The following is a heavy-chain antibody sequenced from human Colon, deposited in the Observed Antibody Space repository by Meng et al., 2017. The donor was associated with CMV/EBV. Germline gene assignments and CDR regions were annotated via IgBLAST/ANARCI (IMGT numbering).Heavy chain of an antibody. CDR3: ARGVIAVGQRHYFDV. CDR1: GFNFRNSA. J-gene: IGHJ4*02. Sequence: GGSLRLSCEVSGFNFRNSAMSWVRQAPRKGLEWVSGISGGATSTYYADSVKGRFTISRDTPKNTLFLQLNSLRAEDTAVYYCARGVIAVGQRHYFDVWGQGTLVTVSS. D-gene: IGHD6-19*01. V-gene: IGHV3-23*01. CDR2: ISGGATST.